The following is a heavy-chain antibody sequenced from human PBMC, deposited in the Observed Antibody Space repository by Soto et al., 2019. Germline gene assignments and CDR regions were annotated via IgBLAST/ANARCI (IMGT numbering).Heavy chain of an antibody. D-gene: IGHD3-10*01. CDR2: ISVYNGNT. CDR1: GYTFTSYG. CDR3: ASGWFGEFVYYFDY. Sequence: QVPLVQSGAEVKKPGASVKVSCKASGYTFTSYGISWVRQAPGQGLEWMGWISVYNGNTNYAQKLQGRVTMTTDTSTRTAYMELRSLRSDDTAVYYCASGWFGEFVYYFDYWGQGTLFTVSS. V-gene: IGHV1-18*01. J-gene: IGHJ4*02.